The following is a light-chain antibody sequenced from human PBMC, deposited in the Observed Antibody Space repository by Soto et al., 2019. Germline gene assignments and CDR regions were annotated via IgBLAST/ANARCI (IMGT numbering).Light chain of an antibody. J-gene: IGKJ1*01. V-gene: IGKV3-15*01. CDR1: QTIGDN. CDR2: GAS. CDR3: QHYDNWPST. Sequence: ETVMTQSPAILSVSPGERTTLACRAIQTIGDNLAWYQQKPGRAPRLLIYGASTRATGVPSRFSGSGSGMEFTHTISSPLTEDFSVYYCQHYDNWPSTFDQATKVEI.